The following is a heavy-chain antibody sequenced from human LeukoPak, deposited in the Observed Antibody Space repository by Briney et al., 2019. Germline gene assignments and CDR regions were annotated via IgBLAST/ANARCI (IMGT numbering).Heavy chain of an antibody. V-gene: IGHV4-59*08. CDR2: IYYSGST. CDR1: GGSISSYY. CDR3: AGHRGYCSSTSCSYNWFDP. J-gene: IGHJ5*02. D-gene: IGHD2-2*03. Sequence: PSETLSLTCTVSGGSISSYYWTWIRQPPGKGLEWTGYIYYSGSTKYNPSLKSRVTMSVDTSKNRFSLKLSSVTAADTAVYYCAGHRGYCSSTSCSYNWFDPWGQGTLVTVSS.